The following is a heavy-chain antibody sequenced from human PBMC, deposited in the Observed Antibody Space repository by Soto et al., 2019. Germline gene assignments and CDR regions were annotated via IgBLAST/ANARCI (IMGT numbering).Heavy chain of an antibody. J-gene: IGHJ4*02. CDR2: ISSRSTNT. V-gene: IGHV3-21*02. Sequence: EVQLVESGGGLVKPGGSLRLSCEDSGFTFSSYTMNWVRRAPGKGLEWVSSISSRSTNTHYADSVRGRFTISRDNAKRSLYLQMNSLRAEDTAVYYCARGPLYYFDYWDQGTLVTVSS. CDR1: GFTFSSYT. CDR3: ARGPLYYFDY.